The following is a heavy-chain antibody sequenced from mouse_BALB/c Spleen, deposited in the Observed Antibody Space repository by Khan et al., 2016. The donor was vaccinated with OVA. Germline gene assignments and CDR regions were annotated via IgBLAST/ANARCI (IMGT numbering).Heavy chain of an antibody. J-gene: IGHJ4*01. CDR3: ARRTTGYAMDY. CDR2: INPRSSYT. Sequence: VQLQESGAELARPGASVKMSCKASGYTFTSNTMHWVKQRSGQGLEWIGYINPRSSYTNYNQNFKDKATLTADRSSSTAYMQLSSLTSEDSAVYYCARRTTGYAMDYWGQGTSVTVSS. D-gene: IGHD2-14*01. V-gene: IGHV1-4*01. CDR1: GYTFTSNT.